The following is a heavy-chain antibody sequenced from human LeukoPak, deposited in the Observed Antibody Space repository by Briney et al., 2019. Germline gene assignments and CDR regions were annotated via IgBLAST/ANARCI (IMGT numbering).Heavy chain of an antibody. D-gene: IGHD5-18*01. CDR3: ARSPYDTATPLDY. CDR1: GYTFTSYA. CDR2: INAGNGNT. Sequence: ASVKVSCKASGYTFTSYAMHWVRQAPGQRLEWMGWINAGNGNTKYSQKFQGRVTITRDTSASTAYMELGSLRSEDTAVYYCARSPYDTATPLDYWGQGTLVTVSS. V-gene: IGHV1-3*01. J-gene: IGHJ4*02.